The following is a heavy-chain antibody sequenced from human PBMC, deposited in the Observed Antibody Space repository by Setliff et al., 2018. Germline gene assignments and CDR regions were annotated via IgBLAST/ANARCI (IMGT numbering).Heavy chain of an antibody. CDR2: INQDGSGK. V-gene: IGHV3-7*01. D-gene: IGHD2-21*02. Sequence: PGGSLRLSCAASGFTFSSFWMAWVRQSPGRGLEWVANINQDGSGKFYVDSVKGRFTIFRDNAKNTLYLQMNSLRAEDTAVYYCAKDLWPTCGGDCYRPFDYWGQGTLVTVSS. CDR1: GFTFSSFW. CDR3: AKDLWPTCGGDCYRPFDY. J-gene: IGHJ4*02.